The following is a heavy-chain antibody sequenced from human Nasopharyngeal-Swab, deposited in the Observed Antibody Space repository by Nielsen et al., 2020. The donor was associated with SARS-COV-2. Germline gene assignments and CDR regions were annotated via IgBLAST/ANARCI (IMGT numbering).Heavy chain of an antibody. CDR3: ARDYLSRTNYGSDY. D-gene: IGHD3-10*01. J-gene: IGHJ4*02. CDR2: INAGNGNT. CDR1: GYTFTSYA. V-gene: IGHV1-3*01. Sequence: ASVKVSCKASGYTFTSYAMHWVRQAPGQRLEWMGWINAGNGNTKYSQKFQGRVTITRDTSASTAYMELSSLRSEDTAVYYCARDYLSRTNYGSDYWGQGILVTVSS.